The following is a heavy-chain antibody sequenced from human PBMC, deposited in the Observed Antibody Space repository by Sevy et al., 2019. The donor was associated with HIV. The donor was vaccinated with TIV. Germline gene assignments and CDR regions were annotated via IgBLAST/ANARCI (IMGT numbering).Heavy chain of an antibody. J-gene: IGHJ4*02. CDR1: GYTFTGYY. V-gene: IGHV1-2*06. Sequence: ASVKVSCKASGYTFTGYYIHWVRQAPGQGLEWMGRISPMNGDTDYAQKFQGRATMTRDTSISAAYLDVTRLRSDDTATYYSARAYCSAGSRYEGDYWGQGTLVTASS. CDR3: ARAYCSAGSRYEGDY. CDR2: ISPMNGDT. D-gene: IGHD2-15*01.